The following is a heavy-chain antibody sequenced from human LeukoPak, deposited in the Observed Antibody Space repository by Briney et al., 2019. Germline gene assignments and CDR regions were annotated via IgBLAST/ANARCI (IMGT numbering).Heavy chain of an antibody. CDR2: IYHSGST. Sequence: SETLSLTCTVSGYSISSGYYWGWIRQPPGKGLEWIGSIYHSGSTYYNPSLKSRVTISVDTSKNQFSLKLSSVTAADTAVYYCARRHSSSWYGNKYNWFDPWGQGTLVTVSS. J-gene: IGHJ5*02. D-gene: IGHD6-13*01. CDR1: GYSISSGYY. V-gene: IGHV4-38-2*02. CDR3: ARRHSSSWYGNKYNWFDP.